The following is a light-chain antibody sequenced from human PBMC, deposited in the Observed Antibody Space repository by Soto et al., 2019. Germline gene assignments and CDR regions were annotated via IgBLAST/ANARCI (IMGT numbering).Light chain of an antibody. CDR3: HQYGGSPGT. CDR2: DAS. V-gene: IGKV3-20*01. Sequence: EIVLTQSPGTLSLSPGERATLSCRVSQSVSSNYLAWYQQRPGQAPRLLIYDASTRATGVPDRFSGSGSGTDFTLTISRLEPEDFVVYYCHQYGGSPGTLGQGTKV. J-gene: IGKJ1*01. CDR1: QSVSSNY.